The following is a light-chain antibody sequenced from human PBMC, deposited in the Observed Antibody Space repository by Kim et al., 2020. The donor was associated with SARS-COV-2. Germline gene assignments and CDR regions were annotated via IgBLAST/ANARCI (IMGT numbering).Light chain of an antibody. V-gene: IGKV1-39*01. J-gene: IGKJ2*01. CDR2: AAA. Sequence: DIQMTQSPSSLSASVGDRLTITCRASQNISTYLNWYQHKPGKAPKLLIYAAANLQSGVPSRFSGSGSGTDFTLTISSLQPEDFAAYYCQQSYSTPYACGKGNELEIK. CDR1: QNISTY. CDR3: QQSYSTPYA.